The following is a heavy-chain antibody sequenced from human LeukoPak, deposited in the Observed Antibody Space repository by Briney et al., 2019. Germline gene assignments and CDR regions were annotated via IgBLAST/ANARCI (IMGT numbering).Heavy chain of an antibody. CDR3: ATANPPGISLFDY. D-gene: IGHD2-15*01. J-gene: IGHJ4*02. CDR1: GFTFSSYC. Sequence: GGSLRLSCAASGFTFSSYCMNWVRQAPGKGLEWVSSISRSSSSIYYAVSVKGRFTISRDNAKNSLYLQKNSLRAEDTAVYYCATANPPGISLFDYWGQGTLVTVSS. CDR2: ISRSSSSI. V-gene: IGHV3-21*01.